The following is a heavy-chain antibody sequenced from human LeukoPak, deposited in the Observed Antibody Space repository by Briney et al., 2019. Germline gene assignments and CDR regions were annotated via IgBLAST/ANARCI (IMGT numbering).Heavy chain of an antibody. CDR3: ARDPGYDSSGYENDY. J-gene: IGHJ4*02. CDR1: GYTFTGYY. CDR2: INPNSGGT. Sequence: GASVKVSCKASGYTFTGYYMHWVRQAPGQGLEWMGRINPNSGGTNYAQKFQGRVTMTRDTSISTAYMELSRLRSDDTAVYYCARDPGYDSSGYENDYWGQGTLVTVSS. V-gene: IGHV1-2*06. D-gene: IGHD3-22*01.